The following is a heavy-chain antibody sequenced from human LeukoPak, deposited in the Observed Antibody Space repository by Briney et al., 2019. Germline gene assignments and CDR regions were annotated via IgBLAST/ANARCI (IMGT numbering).Heavy chain of an antibody. J-gene: IGHJ6*03. Sequence: GGSLRLSCAASGFNFSAYAMHWVRQAPGKGLEYVSVVTNNGDTTYYANSVKGRFTISRDNSKSTLFLQMDSLRGEDMGVYYCARGHPYNYGSNYMDVWGSGTTVTVS. D-gene: IGHD3-10*01. CDR3: ARGHPYNYGSNYMDV. CDR2: VTNNGDTT. CDR1: GFNFSAYA. V-gene: IGHV3-64*01.